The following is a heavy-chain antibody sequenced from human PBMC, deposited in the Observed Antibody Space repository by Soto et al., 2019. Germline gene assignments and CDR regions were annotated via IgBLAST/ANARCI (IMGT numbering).Heavy chain of an antibody. CDR1: GFTFSSYA. Sequence: HPGGSLRLSCAASGFTFSSYAMSWVRQAPGKGLEWVSAISGSGGSTYYADSVKGRFTISRDNSKNTLYLQMNSLRAEDTAVYYCAKMEQQLVLYYYYYYMDVWGKGTTVTVSS. V-gene: IGHV3-23*01. J-gene: IGHJ6*03. CDR3: AKMEQQLVLYYYYYYMDV. D-gene: IGHD6-13*01. CDR2: ISGSGGST.